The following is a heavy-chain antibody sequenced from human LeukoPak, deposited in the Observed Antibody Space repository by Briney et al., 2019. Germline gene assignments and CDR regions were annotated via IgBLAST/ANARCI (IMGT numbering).Heavy chain of an antibody. CDR3: ARDRDRPDFYYYGMDV. D-gene: IGHD5-24*01. CDR1: GYTFTSYG. J-gene: IGHJ6*02. Sequence: ASVRVSCTASGYTFTSYGMSWVRQAPGQGLEWMGWISAYNGNTNYAKTLQGRVTMTTDTSTSTAYMELRSLRSDDTAVYYCARDRDRPDFYYYGMDVWGQGTTVTASS. CDR2: ISAYNGNT. V-gene: IGHV1-18*01.